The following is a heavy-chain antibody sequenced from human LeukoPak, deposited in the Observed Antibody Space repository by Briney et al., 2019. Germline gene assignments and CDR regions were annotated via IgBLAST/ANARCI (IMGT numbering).Heavy chain of an antibody. CDR3: AKRPTVGYYCEY. J-gene: IGHJ4*02. CDR2: ISSSSTYI. D-gene: IGHD3-22*01. CDR1: GFTFNSFS. V-gene: IGHV3-21*04. Sequence: GGSLRLSCAASGFTFNSFSMTWVRQAPGKGLEWVSSISSSSTYIYYADSVKGRFTISRDNSKNTLYLQMNSLRAEDTAVYYCAKRPTVGYYCEYWGQGTLVTVSS.